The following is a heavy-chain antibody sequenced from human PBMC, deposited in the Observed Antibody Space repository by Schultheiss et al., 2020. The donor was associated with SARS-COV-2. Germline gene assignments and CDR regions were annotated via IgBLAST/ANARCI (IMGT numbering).Heavy chain of an antibody. J-gene: IGHJ4*02. CDR1: GGSFSGYY. CDR2: IYYSGST. D-gene: IGHD3-3*01. CDR3: AKEYYDFWSGNRPFDY. Sequence: SETLSLTCAVYGGSFSGYYWSWIRQPPGKGLEWIGSIYYSGSTYYNPSLKSRVTISVDTSKNQFSLKLSSVTAADTAVYYCAKEYYDFWSGNRPFDYWGQGTLVTVSS. V-gene: IGHV4-34*01.